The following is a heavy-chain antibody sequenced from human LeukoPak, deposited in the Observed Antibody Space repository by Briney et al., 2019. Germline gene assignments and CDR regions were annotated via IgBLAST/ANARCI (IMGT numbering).Heavy chain of an antibody. CDR3: ARGRGPYGWFDP. CDR1: GFISSDYW. CDR2: MNSDGTTT. J-gene: IGHJ5*02. V-gene: IGHV3-74*01. D-gene: IGHD3-10*01. Sequence: GGSLRPSCAASGFISSDYWMHWVRHAPGKGLVWVSRMNSDGTTTNYADSVKGRFTISRDNAKNTLYLQMNSLRTEDTAVYYCARGRGPYGWFDPWGQGTLVTVSS.